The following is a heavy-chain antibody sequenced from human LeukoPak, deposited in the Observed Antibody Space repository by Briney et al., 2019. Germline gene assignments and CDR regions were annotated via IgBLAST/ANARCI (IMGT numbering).Heavy chain of an antibody. V-gene: IGHV3-48*04. Sequence: GGSLRLSCAASGFTFSSYSMNWVRQAPGKGLEWVSYISSSSSTIYYADSVKGRFTISRDNAKNSLYLQMNSLRAEDTAVYYCARRLTGGFDYWGQGTLVTVSS. J-gene: IGHJ4*02. CDR1: GFTFSSYS. CDR2: ISSSSSTI. D-gene: IGHD3-9*01. CDR3: ARRLTGGFDY.